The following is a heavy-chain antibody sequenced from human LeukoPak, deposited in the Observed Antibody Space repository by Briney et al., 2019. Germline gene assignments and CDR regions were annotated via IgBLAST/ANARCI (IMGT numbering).Heavy chain of an antibody. D-gene: IGHD1-14*01. J-gene: IGHJ3*02. V-gene: IGHV3-23*01. CDR2: ISGSGGST. Sequence: PGGSLRLSCAASGFTFSSYAMSWVRQPPGKGREWVSAISGSGGSTYYADSVKGRFTISRDNSKNTLYLQMNSLRAEDTAVYYCARLTQRLHDAFDIWGQGTMVTVSS. CDR1: GFTFSSYA. CDR3: ARLTQRLHDAFDI.